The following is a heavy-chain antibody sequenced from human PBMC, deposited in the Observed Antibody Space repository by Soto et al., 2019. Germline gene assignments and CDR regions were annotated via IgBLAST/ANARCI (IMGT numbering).Heavy chain of an antibody. J-gene: IGHJ5*02. V-gene: IGHV3-23*01. CDR3: AKDSDFWSGYFRNWFDP. Sequence: PGGSLRLSCAASGFTFSSYAMSWVRQAPGKGLEWVSAISGSGGSTYYADSVKGRFTISRDNSKNTLYLQMNSLRAEDTAVYYCAKDSDFWSGYFRNWFDPWGQGTLVTVSS. CDR2: ISGSGGST. D-gene: IGHD3-3*01. CDR1: GFTFSSYA.